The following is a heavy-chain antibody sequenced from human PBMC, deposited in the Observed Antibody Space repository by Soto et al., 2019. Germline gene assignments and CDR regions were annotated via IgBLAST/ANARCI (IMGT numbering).Heavy chain of an antibody. V-gene: IGHV1-18*04. CDR3: ARTPRAQMIVLGAATRFAY. CDR2: ISPYNGDT. CDR1: GYTFTTYG. D-gene: IGHD2-15*01. J-gene: IGHJ4*02. Sequence: QVQLVQSGAEVKRPGASLKVSCKASGYTFTTYGFNWVRQAPGQGLEWMGWISPYNGDTNYAQNFQGRVTLTTDTSTSTAYMEMRSLTSDDTAVYYCARTPRAQMIVLGAATRFAYWGQGTLVTVSS.